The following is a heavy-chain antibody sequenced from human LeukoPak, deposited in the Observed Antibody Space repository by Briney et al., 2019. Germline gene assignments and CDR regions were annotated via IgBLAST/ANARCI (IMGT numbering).Heavy chain of an antibody. CDR1: GGSISGSNYY. V-gene: IGHV4-39*07. D-gene: IGHD5-24*01. Sequence: SETLSLTCTVSGGSISGSNYYWAWIRQPPGKGLEWIGSIYYSGSTNYNPSLKSRVTISVDTSKNQFSLKLSSVTAADTAVYYCARGPQRWLQLSYFDYWGQGTLVTVSS. CDR3: ARGPQRWLQLSYFDY. J-gene: IGHJ4*02. CDR2: IYYSGST.